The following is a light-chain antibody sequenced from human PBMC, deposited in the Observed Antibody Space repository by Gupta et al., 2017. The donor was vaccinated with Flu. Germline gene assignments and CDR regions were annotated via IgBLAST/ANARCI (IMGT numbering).Light chain of an antibody. CDR3: AAWDDRLNGWV. J-gene: IGLJ3*02. CDR1: NSNIGSNT. V-gene: IGLV1-44*01. CDR2: SNN. Sequence: QSVLTQPPSASGTPGQRVTISCSGSNSNIGSNTVNWFQHLPGTAPKLLIYSNNKRPSGVPARFSGSKSGTSASLAIRGLQSEDEADYCCAAWDDRLNGWVFGGGTKLTVL.